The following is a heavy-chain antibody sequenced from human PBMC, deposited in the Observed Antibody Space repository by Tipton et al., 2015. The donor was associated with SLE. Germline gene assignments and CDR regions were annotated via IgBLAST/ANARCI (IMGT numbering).Heavy chain of an antibody. CDR3: ARDQVSMRWEWFDP. CDR1: GGTFGNYA. Sequence: QVQLVQSGPEVKVPGSSVRVSCKASGGTFGNYAISWVRQAPGRGLEWMGRIKPLSGTTDYAQNFEGRVTFTTDDSTTTAFMELSGLRIEDTALYFCARDQVSMRWEWFDPWGQGTLVTVSS. V-gene: IGHV1-69*01. J-gene: IGHJ5*02. CDR2: IKPLSGTT. D-gene: IGHD1-26*01.